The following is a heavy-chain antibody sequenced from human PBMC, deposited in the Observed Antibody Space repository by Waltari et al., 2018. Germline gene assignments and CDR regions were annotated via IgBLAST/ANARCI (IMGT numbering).Heavy chain of an antibody. CDR3: ARSTIFRPRYRFDP. CDR2: INHSGST. J-gene: IGHJ5*02. CDR1: GGSFSGYY. D-gene: IGHD3-3*01. Sequence: QVQLQQWGAGLLKPSETLSLTCAVYGGSFSGYYWSWIRQPPGKGLEWIGEINHSGSTNYNPSLKGRVPISVDTSKNQFSLKLSSVTAADTAVYYCARSTIFRPRYRFDPWGQGTLVTVSS. V-gene: IGHV4-34*01.